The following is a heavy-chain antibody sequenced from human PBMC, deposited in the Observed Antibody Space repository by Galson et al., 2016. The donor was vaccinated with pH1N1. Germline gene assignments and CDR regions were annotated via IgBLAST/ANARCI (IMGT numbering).Heavy chain of an antibody. CDR2: IFSGGRT. Sequence: SLRLSCAASGFTVSDKYMTWVRQAPGKGLEWVSVIFSGGRTFYADSVKGRFTISRDNAKNSMYLQMNSLRAEDTAVYYCAKLDGYNWGYFQHWGQGTLVTVSS. J-gene: IGHJ1*01. CDR1: GFTVSDKY. D-gene: IGHD5-24*01. V-gene: IGHV3-66*04. CDR3: AKLDGYNWGYFQH.